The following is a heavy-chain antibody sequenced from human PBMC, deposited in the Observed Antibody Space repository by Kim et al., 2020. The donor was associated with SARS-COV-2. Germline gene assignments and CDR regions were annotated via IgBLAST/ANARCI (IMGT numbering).Heavy chain of an antibody. CDR3: ARLPREDAFDI. CDR1: GGSISSSSYY. Sequence: SETLSLTCTVSGGSISSSSYYWGWIRQPPGKGLEWIGSIYYSGSTYYNPSLKSRVTISVDTSKNQFSLKLSSVTAADTAVYYCARLPREDAFDIWGQGTMVTVSS. CDR2: IYYSGST. J-gene: IGHJ3*02. V-gene: IGHV4-39*01.